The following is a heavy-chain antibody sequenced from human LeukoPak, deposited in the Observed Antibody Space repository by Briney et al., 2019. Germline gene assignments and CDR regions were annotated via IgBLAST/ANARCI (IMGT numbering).Heavy chain of an antibody. CDR3: ARAPRGYSGYDFSYWFDP. CDR2: ISFSGST. Sequence: SETLSLTCTVSGDSISGGRGAYYWSWIRQHPDKGLEWIGYISFSGSTLYNPSLESRLTLSIDTSKNQFSLNLRSVTAADTAVYYCARAPRGYSGYDFSYWFDPWGQGTLVTVSS. D-gene: IGHD5-12*01. CDR1: GDSISGGRGAYY. V-gene: IGHV4-31*03. J-gene: IGHJ5*02.